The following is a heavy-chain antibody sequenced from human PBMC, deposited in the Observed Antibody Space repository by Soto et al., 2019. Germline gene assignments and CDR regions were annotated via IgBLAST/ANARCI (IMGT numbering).Heavy chain of an antibody. Sequence: SGPTLVNPTQSLALTCTFSGFSLSTSGVGVGWVRQPPGKALEWLALIYWDDDKRYSPSLQSRLTITKDTAKNQVVLIMINMDPVDTATYCCAHSPWTGTKAYFDYWGQGTLVTVSS. CDR3: AHSPWTGTKAYFDY. J-gene: IGHJ4*02. D-gene: IGHD1-1*01. V-gene: IGHV2-5*02. CDR2: IYWDDDK. CDR1: GFSLSTSGVG.